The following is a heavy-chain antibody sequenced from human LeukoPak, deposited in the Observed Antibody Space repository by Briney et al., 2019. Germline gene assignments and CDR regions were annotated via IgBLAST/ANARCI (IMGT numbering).Heavy chain of an antibody. V-gene: IGHV1-2*06. J-gene: IGHJ4*01. CDR1: GYTFSGYY. CDR2: IDPNSGGT. Sequence: ASVKVSCKASGYTFSGYYLHWVRQAPGHGLEWMGHIDPNSGGTKYAQKFQGRVTMTRDTSTTSAYMELSSLIFDDTAVYYCARDLGYGYGSVWHKYFDYWGHGTLVTVSS. D-gene: IGHD5-18*01. CDR3: ARDLGYGYGSVWHKYFDY.